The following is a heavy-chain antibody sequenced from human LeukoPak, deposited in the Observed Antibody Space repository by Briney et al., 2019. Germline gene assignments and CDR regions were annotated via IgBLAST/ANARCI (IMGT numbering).Heavy chain of an antibody. D-gene: IGHD1-26*01. Sequence: ASVKVSCKASGYTFTSYDINWVRQATGQGLEWMGWMNPNSGNTGYAQKFQGRVTMTRNTSISTAYMELSSLRSEDTAVYYCARGTGGSYWGFHPRFDPWGQGTLVTVSS. V-gene: IGHV1-8*01. CDR3: ARGTGGSYWGFHPRFDP. J-gene: IGHJ5*02. CDR1: GYTFTSYD. CDR2: MNPNSGNT.